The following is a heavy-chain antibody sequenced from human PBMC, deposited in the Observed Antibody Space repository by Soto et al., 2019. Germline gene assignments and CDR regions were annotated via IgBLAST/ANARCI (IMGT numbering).Heavy chain of an antibody. Sequence: QVQLVQSGAEVKKPGSSVKVSCKASGGTFSSYAISWVRQAPGQGLEWMGGIIPIFGTANYAQKFQGRVTITADKSTSTAYIELSSLRSEDTAVYYCARDPNSYGPHSSYWYFDLWGRGTLVTVSS. D-gene: IGHD5-18*01. V-gene: IGHV1-69*06. J-gene: IGHJ2*01. CDR3: ARDPNSYGPHSSYWYFDL. CDR1: GGTFSSYA. CDR2: IIPIFGTA.